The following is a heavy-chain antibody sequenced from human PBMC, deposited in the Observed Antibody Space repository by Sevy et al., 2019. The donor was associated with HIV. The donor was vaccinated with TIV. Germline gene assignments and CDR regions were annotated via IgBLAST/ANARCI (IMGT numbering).Heavy chain of an antibody. Sequence: ASVKVSCKASGYTFTSYGISWVRQAPGQGLEWMGWISAYNGNTNYAQKLQGRVTMTTDTSTSTAYMELRSLRSDDTAVYYCARVRLGSSSSEAVGWFDPWGQGTLVTVSS. CDR2: ISAYNGNT. CDR3: ARVRLGSSSSEAVGWFDP. CDR1: GYTFTSYG. J-gene: IGHJ5*02. V-gene: IGHV1-18*01. D-gene: IGHD6-6*01.